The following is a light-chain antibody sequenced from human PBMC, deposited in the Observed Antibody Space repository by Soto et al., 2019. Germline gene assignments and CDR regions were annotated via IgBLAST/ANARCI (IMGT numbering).Light chain of an antibody. CDR1: QVISTS. V-gene: IGKV1-9*01. CDR3: QQLFDSPIT. Sequence: TPLTQSPSFLSPYIGERVTIPCRASQVISTSLAWYQVKPGKAPKLLIYAASTLESGVPSRFSATVSGTEFSLTITSLQPEDFATYYCQQLFDSPITFGQGARLEI. J-gene: IGKJ5*01. CDR2: AAS.